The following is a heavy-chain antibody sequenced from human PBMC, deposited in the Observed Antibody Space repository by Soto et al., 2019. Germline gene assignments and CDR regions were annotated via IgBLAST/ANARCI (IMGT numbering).Heavy chain of an antibody. V-gene: IGHV3-7*03. CDR1: GFSFNTYW. Sequence: EVQLVESGGGLVQPGGSLRLSCAAAGFSFNTYWMSWVRQAPGKGLELVASINPDGLRKYFADSVKGRFTISRDSAENSLYLQMISLRAEDTAVYYCARWESSDWYLGVWGQGTLVTVSS. J-gene: IGHJ4*02. CDR3: ARWESSDWYLGV. D-gene: IGHD6-19*01. CDR2: INPDGLRK.